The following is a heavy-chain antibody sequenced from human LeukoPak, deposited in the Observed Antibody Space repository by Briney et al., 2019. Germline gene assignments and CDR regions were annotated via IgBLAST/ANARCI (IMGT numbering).Heavy chain of an antibody. CDR1: GFTFSSYA. V-gene: IGHV3-23*01. CDR3: ATYCGGDCYSEHTDY. D-gene: IGHD2-21*02. J-gene: IGHJ4*02. CDR2: ISGSGGST. Sequence: GGSLRLSCAASGFTFSSYAMSWVRQAPGKGLEWVSAISGSGGSTYYADSVKGRFTISRDNSKNTLYLQMNSLRAEDTAVYYCATYCGGDCYSEHTDYWGQGTLVTVSS.